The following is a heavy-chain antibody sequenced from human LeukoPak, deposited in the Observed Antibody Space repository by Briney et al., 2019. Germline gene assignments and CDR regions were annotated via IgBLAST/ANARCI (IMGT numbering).Heavy chain of an antibody. D-gene: IGHD3-22*01. Sequence: SETLSLTCTVSVDSISIGGYFGRWVRQPPGKGLEWIGYIYHSGSTYYNPSLKSRVTISVDRSKNQFSLKLSSVTAADTAVYYCARLGSSGYYEDYWGQGTLVTVSS. CDR2: IYHSGST. CDR3: ARLGSSGYYEDY. CDR1: VDSISIGGYF. V-gene: IGHV4-30-2*01. J-gene: IGHJ4*02.